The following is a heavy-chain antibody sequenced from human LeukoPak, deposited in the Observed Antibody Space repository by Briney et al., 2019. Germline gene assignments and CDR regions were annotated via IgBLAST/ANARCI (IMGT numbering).Heavy chain of an antibody. CDR1: GGFFSGYY. Sequence: SETLSLTCAVYGGFFSGYYWSWIRQPPGKGLEWIGEINHSGSTNYNPSLKSRVTISVDTSKNQFSLKLSSVTAADTAVYYCARVGYGSGSYYNNAFDIWGQGTMVTVSS. V-gene: IGHV4-34*01. J-gene: IGHJ3*02. CDR2: INHSGST. D-gene: IGHD3-10*01. CDR3: ARVGYGSGSYYNNAFDI.